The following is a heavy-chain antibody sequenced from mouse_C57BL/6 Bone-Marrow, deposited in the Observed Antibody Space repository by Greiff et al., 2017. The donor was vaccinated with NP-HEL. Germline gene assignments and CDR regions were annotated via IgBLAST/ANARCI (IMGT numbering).Heavy chain of an antibody. CDR1: GYTFTSYW. CDR2: IDPSDSYT. CDR3: ANGNADWFAY. V-gene: IGHV1-59*01. Sequence: QVQLQQPGAELVRPGTSVKLSCKASGYTFTSYWMHWVKQRPGQGLEWIGVIDPSDSYTNYNQKFKGKAILTVDASSSTAYMQLSSLTSEDSAVYYCANGNADWFAYGGWGNGVTVSA. D-gene: IGHD2-1*01. J-gene: IGHJ3*01.